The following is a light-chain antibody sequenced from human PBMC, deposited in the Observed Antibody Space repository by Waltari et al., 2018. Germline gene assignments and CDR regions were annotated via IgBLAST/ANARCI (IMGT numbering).Light chain of an antibody. CDR3: SSYISSSTLEL. Sequence: QSALTQPASVSGSPGQSLTISCTGTSRDAGGYNYVSWYQQHPGKAPKLMIYDVSNRPSGVSNRFSGSKSGNTASLTISGLQAEDEADYYCSSYISSSTLELFGGGTSLTVL. J-gene: IGLJ2*01. CDR1: SRDAGGYNY. V-gene: IGLV2-14*03. CDR2: DVS.